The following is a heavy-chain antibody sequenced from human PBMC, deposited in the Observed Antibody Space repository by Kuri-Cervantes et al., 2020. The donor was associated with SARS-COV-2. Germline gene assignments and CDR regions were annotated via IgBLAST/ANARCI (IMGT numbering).Heavy chain of an antibody. D-gene: IGHD2-8*01. CDR2: IKQDGSEK. CDR1: GFTFSSYW. CDR3: ARARGYCTNGVCYLWFDP. V-gene: IGHV3-7*03. J-gene: IGHJ5*02. Sequence: GGSLRLSCAASGFTFSSYWMSWVRQAPGKGLEWVANIKQDGSEKYYVDSVKGRFTISRDNAKNSLYLQMNSLGAEDTAVYYCARARGYCTNGVCYLWFDPWGQGTLVTVSS.